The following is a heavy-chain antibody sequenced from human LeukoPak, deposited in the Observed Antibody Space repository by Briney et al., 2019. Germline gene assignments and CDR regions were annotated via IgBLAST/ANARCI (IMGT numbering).Heavy chain of an antibody. J-gene: IGHJ4*02. CDR1: GFTFSSYA. D-gene: IGHD3-10*01. Sequence: PGGSLRLSCAASGFTFSSYAMHWVRQAPGKGLEYVPAISSNGGSTYYANSVKGRFTISRDNSKNTLYLQMGSLRAEDMAVYYCARDPTYGSGYWGQGTLVTVSS. CDR3: ARDPTYGSGY. CDR2: ISSNGGST. V-gene: IGHV3-64*01.